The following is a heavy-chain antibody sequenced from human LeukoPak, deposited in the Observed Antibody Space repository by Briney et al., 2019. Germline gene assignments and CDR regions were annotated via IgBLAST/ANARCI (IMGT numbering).Heavy chain of an antibody. CDR3: ARDVWNYDSSGLFDY. Sequence: GGSLRLSCAASGFTFSSYSMNWVRQAPGKGLEWVSYISSSSSTIYYADSVKGRFTISRDNAKNSLYLQMNSLRAEDTAVYYCARDVWNYDSSGLFDYWRQGTLVTVSS. V-gene: IGHV3-48*01. CDR1: GFTFSSYS. J-gene: IGHJ4*02. CDR2: ISSSSSTI. D-gene: IGHD3-22*01.